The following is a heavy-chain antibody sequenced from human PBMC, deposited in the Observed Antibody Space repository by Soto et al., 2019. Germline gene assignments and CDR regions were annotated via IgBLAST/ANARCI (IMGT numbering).Heavy chain of an antibody. CDR3: ARDSSGYWGGYFDY. CDR1: GGSISGYY. CDR2: IYYSGST. J-gene: IGHJ4*02. D-gene: IGHD3-22*01. V-gene: IGHV4-59*01. Sequence: SETLSLTCTVSGGSISGYYWSWIRQPPGKGLEWIGYIYYSGSTNYNPSLKSRVTISVDTSKNQFSLKLSSVTAADTAVYYCARDSSGYWGGYFDYWGQGTLVTVS.